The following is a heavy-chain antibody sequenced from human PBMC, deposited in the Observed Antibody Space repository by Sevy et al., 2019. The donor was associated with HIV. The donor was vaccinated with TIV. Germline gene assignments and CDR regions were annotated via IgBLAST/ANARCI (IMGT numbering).Heavy chain of an antibody. V-gene: IGHV3-73*01. CDR3: ARDPYTFGGPKGMDV. J-gene: IGHJ6*02. CDR1: GFTISDSD. CDR2: IRGKANDYAT. D-gene: IGHD3-16*01. Sequence: GGSLRLSCAASGFTISDSDIHWVRQASGKGLEWIGRIRGKANDYATAYAAPVRGRFTLSRDDSENTAYLQMHSLRADDTAVYYCARDPYTFGGPKGMDVWGQGTTVTVSS.